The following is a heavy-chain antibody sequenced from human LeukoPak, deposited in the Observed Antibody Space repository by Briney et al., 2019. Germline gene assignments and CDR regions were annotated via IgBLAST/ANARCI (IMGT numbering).Heavy chain of an antibody. CDR3: ARGPPRNFGSSGFYYNY. D-gene: IGHD3-22*01. J-gene: IGHJ4*02. V-gene: IGHV4-34*01. Sequence: PSETLSLTCAISAGSFSGYYWSWFRQPPDKGLEWIGEINHGGSTNYNPSFESRATMSEDASKNQFSLNLTSVTAADTPVFYFARGPPRNFGSSGFYYNYWGQGTLVTVSS. CDR1: AGSFSGYY. CDR2: INHGGST.